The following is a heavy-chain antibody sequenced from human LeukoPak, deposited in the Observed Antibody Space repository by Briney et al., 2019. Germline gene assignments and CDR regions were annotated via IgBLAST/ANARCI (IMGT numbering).Heavy chain of an antibody. Sequence: SKTLSLTCAVSGDSVSSNSAAWNRIRQSPSRGLEWLGRTYYRSKWYNDYAVSVKSRITINPDTSKNQFSLQLNSVTPEGTAVYYCARDLAVAGDFYFDYWGQGTLVTVSS. CDR2: TYYRSKWYN. D-gene: IGHD6-19*01. J-gene: IGHJ4*02. CDR3: ARDLAVAGDFYFDY. V-gene: IGHV6-1*01. CDR1: GDSVSSNSAA.